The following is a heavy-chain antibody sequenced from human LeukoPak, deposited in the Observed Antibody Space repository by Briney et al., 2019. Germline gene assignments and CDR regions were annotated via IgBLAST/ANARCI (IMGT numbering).Heavy chain of an antibody. CDR2: ISGSGGST. CDR3: ARVGDEGPGKPPRYFDY. CDR1: GFTFNNYA. J-gene: IGHJ4*02. D-gene: IGHD3-10*01. V-gene: IGHV3-23*01. Sequence: GGSLRLSCAASGFTFNNYAVTWVRQAPGMGLEWVSAISGSGGSTYYAHSVKGRFTISRDNSKNTLYLQMNSLRAEDTAIDYCARVGDEGPGKPPRYFDYWAQGILVTVS.